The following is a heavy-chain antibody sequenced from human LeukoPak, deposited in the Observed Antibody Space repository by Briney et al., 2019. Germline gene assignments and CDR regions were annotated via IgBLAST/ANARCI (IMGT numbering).Heavy chain of an antibody. D-gene: IGHD2-2*01. J-gene: IGHJ6*02. CDR1: GFTFSAYS. CDR3: ARSGGYCSSTTCYYYSGMDV. Sequence: GGSLRLSCAASGFTFSAYSLHWVRPAPGKGLEGVGVISYDRSIKYYADSVQGRFTTARDNSKNTLYLQMNSLRAEDTAVYYCARSGGYCSSTTCYYYSGMDVWGQGTTVTVSS. V-gene: IGHV3-30*04. CDR2: ISYDRSIK.